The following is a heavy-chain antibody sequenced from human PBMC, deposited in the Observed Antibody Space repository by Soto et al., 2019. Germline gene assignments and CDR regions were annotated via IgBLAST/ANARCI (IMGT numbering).Heavy chain of an antibody. CDR2: VSYDGTNK. CDR1: GFTFSSYG. Sequence: GSLRLSCAASGFTFSSYGMHWVRQAPGKGLEWVAVVSYDGTNKYYADSVKGRFTISRDNSKNTLYLQMNSLRAEDTAVYYCAKDIGSSSWYWSATLDYWGQGTLVTVSS. CDR3: AKDIGSSSWYWSATLDY. D-gene: IGHD6-13*01. J-gene: IGHJ4*02. V-gene: IGHV3-30*18.